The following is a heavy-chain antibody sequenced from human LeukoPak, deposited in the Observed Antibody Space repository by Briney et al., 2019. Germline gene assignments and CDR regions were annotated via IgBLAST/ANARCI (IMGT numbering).Heavy chain of an antibody. Sequence: PSETLSLTCAVYGGSFSGYYWSWIRQPPGKGLEWIGEINHSGSTNYNPSLKSRVTISVDTSKNQFSLKLSSVTAADTAVYYCARLNTMPYGMDVWGQGTTVTVSS. CDR2: INHSGST. J-gene: IGHJ6*02. V-gene: IGHV4-34*01. D-gene: IGHD2-2*01. CDR1: GGSFSGYY. CDR3: ARLNTMPYGMDV.